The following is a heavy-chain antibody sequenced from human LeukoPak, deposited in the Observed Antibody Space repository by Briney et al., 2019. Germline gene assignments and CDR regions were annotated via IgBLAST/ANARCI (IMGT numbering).Heavy chain of an antibody. D-gene: IGHD5-18*01. CDR1: GGTFSSYA. CDR2: IIPIFGTA. V-gene: IGHV1-69*05. Sequence: GSSVKVSCKAPGGTFSSYAISWVRQAPGQGLEWMGGIIPIFGTANYAQKFQGRVTITTDESTSTAYMELSSLRSEDTAVYYCARGYGGYSYGWFNYWGQGTLVTVSS. CDR3: ARGYGGYSYGWFNY. J-gene: IGHJ4*02.